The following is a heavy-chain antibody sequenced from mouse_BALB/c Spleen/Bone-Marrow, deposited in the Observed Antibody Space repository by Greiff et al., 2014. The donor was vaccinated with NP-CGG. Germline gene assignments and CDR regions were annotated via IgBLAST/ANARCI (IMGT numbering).Heavy chain of an antibody. Sequence: VQLQQSGPELVKPGASVKISCKASGYTFTDYNMHWVKQSHGKSLVWIGYIYPYNGGTGYNQKFKSKATLTVDDSSSAAYMELRSLTSEDSAVYFCARRFITTAAWFAYWGQGTLVTVSA. V-gene: IGHV1S29*02. CDR3: ARRFITTAAWFAY. D-gene: IGHD1-2*01. CDR2: IYPYNGGT. CDR1: GYTFTDYN. J-gene: IGHJ3*01.